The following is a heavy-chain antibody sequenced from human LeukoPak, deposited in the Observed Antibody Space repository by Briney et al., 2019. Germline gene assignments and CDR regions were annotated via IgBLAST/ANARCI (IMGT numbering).Heavy chain of an antibody. J-gene: IGHJ4*02. CDR3: ARVSGYSGTWYVDY. Sequence: PGGSLRLSCVASGFTFKSYGMHWVRQALGKGLEWVAIIWYDGSNKYYADFVKGRFTTSRDNSKNTLYLQMNSLRADDTAVYYCARVSGYSGTWYVDYWGQGTLVTVSS. D-gene: IGHD6-13*01. CDR1: GFTFKSYG. CDR2: IWYDGSNK. V-gene: IGHV3-33*01.